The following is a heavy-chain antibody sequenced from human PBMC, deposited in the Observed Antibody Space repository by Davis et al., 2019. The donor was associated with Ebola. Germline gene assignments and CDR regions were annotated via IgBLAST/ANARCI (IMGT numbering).Heavy chain of an antibody. CDR2: IYHSGST. V-gene: IGHV4-38-2*01. Sequence: PSETLSLTCAVSGYSISSGYYWGWIRQPPGKGLEWIGSIYHSGSTYYNPSLKSRVTISVDTSKNQFSLKLSSVTAADTAVYYCARASLSGTRDYFDYWGQGTLVTVSS. D-gene: IGHD1-1*01. CDR1: GYSISSGYY. CDR3: ARASLSGTRDYFDY. J-gene: IGHJ4*02.